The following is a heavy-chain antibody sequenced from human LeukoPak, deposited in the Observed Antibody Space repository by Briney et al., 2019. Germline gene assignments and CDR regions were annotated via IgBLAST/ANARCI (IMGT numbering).Heavy chain of an antibody. V-gene: IGHV3-21*01. J-gene: IGHJ4*02. CDR3: ARAPDTAMVGFDY. Sequence: GGSLRLTCAASVFTFDDYGMCWVRQAPEKGLEWVSSISSSSSYIYYADSVKGRFTISRDNAKNSLYLQMNSLRAEDTAVYYCARAPDTAMVGFDYWGQGTLVTVSS. CDR1: VFTFDDYG. D-gene: IGHD5-18*01. CDR2: ISSSSSYI.